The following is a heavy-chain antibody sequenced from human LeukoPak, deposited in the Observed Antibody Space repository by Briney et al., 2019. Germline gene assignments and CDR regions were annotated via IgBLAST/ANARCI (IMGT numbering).Heavy chain of an antibody. CDR1: GFTFDDYG. D-gene: IGHD5-12*01. CDR2: INWNGGST. CDR3: ARVGYSGYQYYFDY. J-gene: IGHJ4*02. V-gene: IGHV3-20*01. Sequence: GGSLRPSCAASGFTFDDYGMSWVRQAPGKGLEWVSGINWNGGSTGYADSVKGRFTISRDNAKNSLYLQMNSLRAEDTALYHCARVGYSGYQYYFDYWGQGTLVTVSS.